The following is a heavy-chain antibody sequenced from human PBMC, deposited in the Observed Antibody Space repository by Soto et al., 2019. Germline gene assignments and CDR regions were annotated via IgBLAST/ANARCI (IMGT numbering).Heavy chain of an antibody. CDR3: VRYFSGYVDV. Sequence: QVQLQESGPGLVKPSQTLSLTCTVSGGSISSGNYYWSWIRQHPGKGLEYIGYIDYSGTTYYNPSLKSRVAMSADTSKAQFSLTLGSVTAADTAVYYCVRYFSGYVDVWGQGTMVTVSS. V-gene: IGHV4-31*03. CDR2: IDYSGTT. J-gene: IGHJ3*01. D-gene: IGHD5-12*01. CDR1: GGSISSGNYY.